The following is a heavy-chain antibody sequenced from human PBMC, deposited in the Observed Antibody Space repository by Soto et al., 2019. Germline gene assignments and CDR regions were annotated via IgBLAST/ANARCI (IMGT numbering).Heavy chain of an antibody. CDR3: VRTSLVVAAATREDY. CDR1: GFTFSSYW. Sequence: EVQLVESGGGLVQPGGSLRLSCAASGFTFSSYWMHWFRQAPGKGLVWVSRINSDGSSTSYADYVKCRFTISRDNAKNTLYLQMNSLRAEDTAMYYCVRTSLVVAAATREDYWGQGTLVTVSS. J-gene: IGHJ4*02. V-gene: IGHV3-74*01. D-gene: IGHD2-15*01. CDR2: INSDGSST.